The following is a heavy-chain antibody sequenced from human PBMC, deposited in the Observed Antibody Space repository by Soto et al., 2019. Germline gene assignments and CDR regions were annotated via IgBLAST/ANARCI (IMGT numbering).Heavy chain of an antibody. CDR3: ARGNWNYYYGFDV. D-gene: IGHD1-20*01. CDR2: IKPDVSEQ. V-gene: IGHV3-7*01. CDR1: EFTFDKYY. J-gene: IGHJ6*02. Sequence: GGSLRLSCAASEFTFDKYYMTWVRQAPGKGPEWVANIKPDVSEQYYVDSVKGRFTISRDNANNSLYLQMNSLRAEDTAVYFCARGNWNYYYGFDVCGQGTRVTVSS.